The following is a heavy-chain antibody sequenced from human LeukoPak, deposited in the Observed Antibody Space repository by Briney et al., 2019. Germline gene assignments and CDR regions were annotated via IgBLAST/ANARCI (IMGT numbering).Heavy chain of an antibody. D-gene: IGHD7-27*01. Sequence: PGGSLRLSCAASGFTFSSYSMNWVRQAPGKGLEWVAFILYDGSNKYYADSVKGRFTISRDNSKKTLYLQMNSLRAEDTAMYYCADQVNWGSSVWGQGTLVTVSS. CDR1: GFTFSSYS. CDR3: ADQVNWGSSV. V-gene: IGHV3-30*02. J-gene: IGHJ4*02. CDR2: ILYDGSNK.